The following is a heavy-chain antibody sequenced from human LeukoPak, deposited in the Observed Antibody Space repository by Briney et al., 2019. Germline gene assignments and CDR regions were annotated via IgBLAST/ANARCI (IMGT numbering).Heavy chain of an antibody. V-gene: IGHV1-58*02. D-gene: IGHD2-15*01. J-gene: IGHJ4*02. CDR3: AADLCSGGSCRFDY. CDR2: IVVGSGNT. Sequence: SVKVSCKASGFTFTSSAMQWVRQARGQRLEWIEWIVVGSGNTNYAQKFQERVTITRDMSTSTAYMELSSLRSEDTAVYYCAADLCSGGSCRFDYWGQGTLVTVSS. CDR1: GFTFTSSA.